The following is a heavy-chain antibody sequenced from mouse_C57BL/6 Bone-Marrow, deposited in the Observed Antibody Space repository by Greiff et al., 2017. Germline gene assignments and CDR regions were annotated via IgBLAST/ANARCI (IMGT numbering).Heavy chain of an antibody. V-gene: IGHV10-1*01. Sequence: EVKLQESGGGLVQPKGSLKLSCAASGFSFNTYAMNWVRQAPGKGLEWVARIRSKSNNYATYYADSVKDRFTISRDDSESMLYLQMNNLKTEDTAMYYCVRLLLGAMDYWGQGTSVTVSS. CDR2: IRSKSNNYAT. J-gene: IGHJ4*01. CDR1: GFSFNTYA. D-gene: IGHD1-1*01. CDR3: VRLLLGAMDY.